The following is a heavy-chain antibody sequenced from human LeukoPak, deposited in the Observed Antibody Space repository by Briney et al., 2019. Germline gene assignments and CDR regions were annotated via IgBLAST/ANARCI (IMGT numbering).Heavy chain of an antibody. V-gene: IGHV3-53*01. J-gene: IGHJ4*02. D-gene: IGHD3-10*01. CDR3: ALMVRGYFDY. CDR1: GFTVSSNC. CDR2: IYSGGST. Sequence: PGGSLGLSCAASGFTVSSNCMSWGRQAPGKGLEWVSVIYSGGSTYYADSVKGRFTISRDNSKNTLYLQMNSLRAEDTAVYYCALMVRGYFDYWGQGTLVTVSS.